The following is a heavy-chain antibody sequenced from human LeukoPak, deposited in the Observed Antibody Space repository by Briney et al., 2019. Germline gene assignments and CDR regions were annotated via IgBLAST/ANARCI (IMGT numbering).Heavy chain of an antibody. J-gene: IGHJ4*02. Sequence: GGSLRLSCAASGFTFSDYYMNWIRQAPGKGLEWISYITSSGSTTYYADSVKGRFTISRDNAKNSVYLQMNSLRVEDTAVYYCARTYSSSSYSPFDYWGQGTLVTVSS. CDR1: GFTFSDYY. V-gene: IGHV3-11*01. CDR2: ITSSGSTT. CDR3: ARTYSSSSYSPFDY. D-gene: IGHD6-13*01.